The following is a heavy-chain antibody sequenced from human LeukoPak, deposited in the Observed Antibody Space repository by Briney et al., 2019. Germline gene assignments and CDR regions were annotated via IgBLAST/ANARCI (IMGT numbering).Heavy chain of an antibody. V-gene: IGHV1-18*01. CDR2: ISGYNDNT. Sequence: EASVKVSCKASGYTFTSYGISWVRQAPGQGLEWMGWISGYNDNTNYAQKFQGRVTMTTDTSTSTAYMELRSLRSDDTAVYYCAREPRINLYENYMDVWGKGTTVTISS. CDR1: GYTFTSYG. D-gene: IGHD3-10*01. J-gene: IGHJ6*03. CDR3: AREPRINLYENYMDV.